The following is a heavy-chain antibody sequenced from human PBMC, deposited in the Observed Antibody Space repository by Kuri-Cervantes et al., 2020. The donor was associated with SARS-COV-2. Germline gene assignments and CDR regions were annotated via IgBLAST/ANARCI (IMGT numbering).Heavy chain of an antibody. Sequence: GGSLRLSCAASGFSLSRYAMNWVRQAPGKALEWVSAISGSGGSTYYADSVKGRFTISRDNSKNTLYLQMNSLRAEDTAVYYCAKDLRLGYYYDSSGPDVWGKGTTVTVSS. J-gene: IGHJ6*04. D-gene: IGHD3-22*01. CDR1: GFSLSRYA. CDR2: ISGSGGST. V-gene: IGHV3-23*01. CDR3: AKDLRLGYYYDSSGPDV.